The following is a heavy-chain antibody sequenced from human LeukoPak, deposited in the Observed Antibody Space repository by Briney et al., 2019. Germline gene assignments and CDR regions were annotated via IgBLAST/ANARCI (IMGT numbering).Heavy chain of an antibody. CDR1: GGSFSGYY. D-gene: IGHD2-2*02. V-gene: IGHV4-34*01. CDR2: INHSGST. Sequence: SETLSLTCAVYGGSFSGYYWSWIRQPPGKGLEWIGEINHSGSTNYNPSLKSRVTIPVDTSKNQFSLKLSSVTAADTAVYYCASKTPTLYCSSTSCYTYYFDYWGQGTLVTVSS. CDR3: ASKTPTLYCSSTSCYTYYFDY. J-gene: IGHJ4*02.